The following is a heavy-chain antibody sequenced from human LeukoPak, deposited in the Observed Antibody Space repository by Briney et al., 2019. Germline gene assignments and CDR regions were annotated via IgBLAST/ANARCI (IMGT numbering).Heavy chain of an antibody. CDR3: ARVITIFGVVPTYYYYYYMDV. Sequence: TSETLSLTCTVSGGSISSYYWSWIRQPPGKGLEWIGYIYYSGSTNYNPSLKSRVTISVDTSKNQFSLKLSSVTAADTAVYYCARVITIFGVVPTYYYYYYMDVWGKGTTVTVSS. CDR2: IYYSGST. D-gene: IGHD3-3*01. J-gene: IGHJ6*03. CDR1: GGSISSYY. V-gene: IGHV4-59*01.